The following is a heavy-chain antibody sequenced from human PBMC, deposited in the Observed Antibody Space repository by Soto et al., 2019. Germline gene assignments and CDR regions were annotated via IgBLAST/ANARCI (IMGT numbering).Heavy chain of an antibody. V-gene: IGHV1-2*04. Sequence: GASVKVSCKASGYTFTGYYMHWVRQAPGQGLEWMGWINPNSGGTNYAQKFQGWVTMTRDTSISTAYMELSRLRSDDTAVYYCARVAAAGSGAESRTYYYGMDVWGQGTTVTVSS. J-gene: IGHJ6*02. CDR2: INPNSGGT. D-gene: IGHD6-13*01. CDR1: GYTFTGYY. CDR3: ARVAAAGSGAESRTYYYGMDV.